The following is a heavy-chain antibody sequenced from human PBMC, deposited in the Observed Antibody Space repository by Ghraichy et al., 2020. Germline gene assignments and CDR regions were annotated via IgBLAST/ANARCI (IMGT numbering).Heavy chain of an antibody. CDR3: ARLWFRELLPGYGMDV. J-gene: IGHJ6*02. D-gene: IGHD3-10*01. CDR1: GGSISSSSYY. CDR2: IYYSGST. Sequence: SETLSLTCTVSGGSISSSSYYWGWIRQPPGKGLEWIGSIYYSGSTYYNPSLKSRVTISVDTSKNQFSLKLSSVTAADTAVYYCARLWFRELLPGYGMDVWGQGTTVTVSS. V-gene: IGHV4-39*01.